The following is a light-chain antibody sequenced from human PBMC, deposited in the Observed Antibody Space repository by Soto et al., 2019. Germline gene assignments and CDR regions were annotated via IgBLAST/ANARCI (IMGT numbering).Light chain of an antibody. CDR1: KRISTL. Sequence: EIVLTQSPATLSLSPVEGATLSCSHGKRISTLLACYQQQTRQTPSILLYCASSRATGILARFSGSGSGATVTLTISSLQSADFAVYYCQQYYDWPITFGQGTRLEIK. CDR2: CAS. V-gene: IGKV3-15*01. J-gene: IGKJ5*01. CDR3: QQYYDWPIT.